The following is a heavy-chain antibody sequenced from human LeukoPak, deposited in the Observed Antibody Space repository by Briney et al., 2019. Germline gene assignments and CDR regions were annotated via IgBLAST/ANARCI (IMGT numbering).Heavy chain of an antibody. CDR2: ISSSGSSI. J-gene: IGHJ6*02. Sequence: GGSLRLSCVASGFTLSYYSMTWVRQAPGKGLEWVSYISSSGSSIYYSDSVKGRFTISRDNAKNSLSLQMNSLRAEDTALYYCARTLRGPPATWRYYYGMDVWGQGTTVTVSS. CDR3: ARTLRGPPATWRYYYGMDV. V-gene: IGHV3-48*01. CDR1: GFTLSYYS. D-gene: IGHD2-2*01.